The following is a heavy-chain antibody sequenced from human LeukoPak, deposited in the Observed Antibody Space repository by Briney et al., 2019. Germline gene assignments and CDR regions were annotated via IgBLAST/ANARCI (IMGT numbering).Heavy chain of an antibody. D-gene: IGHD3-22*01. CDR3: ARRNYYDSSGYYFGFDY. Sequence: GESLKISCTGSGYRFNNYWIAWVRQMPGKGLEWMGIINPDDSDTRYSPSFQGQVTISADKSISTAYLQWSSLKASDTAMYYCARRNYYDSSGYYFGFDYWGQGTLVTVSS. J-gene: IGHJ4*02. CDR2: INPDDSDT. CDR1: GYRFNNYW. V-gene: IGHV5-51*01.